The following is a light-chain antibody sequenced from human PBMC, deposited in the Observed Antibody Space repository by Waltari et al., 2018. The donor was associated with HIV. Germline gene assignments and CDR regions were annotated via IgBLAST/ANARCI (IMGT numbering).Light chain of an antibody. V-gene: IGKV3-20*01. J-gene: IGKJ3*01. CDR1: QSVSSSY. CDR2: GAS. Sequence: ELVLTQSPGTLSLSPGERATLSCRASQSVSSSYLAWYQQKPGQAPRLRIYGASSRATGIPDRFSGSGSGTDFTLTISRLEPEDLAVYYCQQYNNWLLFTFGPGTKVDIK. CDR3: QQYNNWLLFT.